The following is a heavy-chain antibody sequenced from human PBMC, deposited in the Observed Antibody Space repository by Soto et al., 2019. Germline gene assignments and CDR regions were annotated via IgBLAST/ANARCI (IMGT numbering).Heavy chain of an antibody. Sequence: ASVKVSCKASGGTFSSYAISWVRQAPGQGLEWMGGIIPIFGTANYAQKFQGRVTITADESTSTAYMELSSLRSEDTAVYYCARDRGIAVPGGMDVWGQGTTVTVSS. CDR1: GGTFSSYA. CDR2: IIPIFGTA. J-gene: IGHJ6*02. V-gene: IGHV1-69*13. D-gene: IGHD6-19*01. CDR3: ARDRGIAVPGGMDV.